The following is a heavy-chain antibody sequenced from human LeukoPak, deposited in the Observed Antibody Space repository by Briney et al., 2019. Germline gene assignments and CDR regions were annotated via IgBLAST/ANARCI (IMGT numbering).Heavy chain of an antibody. D-gene: IGHD3-16*01. CDR1: GFTFSNYW. CDR3: ARDRYPLGSYAPPFDY. CDR2: INSASSDI. Sequence: PGGSLRLSCVASGFTFSNYWMSWVRQAPGKGLEWISCINSASSDIYYADSVWGRFTISRDNAKNSLYLQMNSLRAEDTGVYYCARDRYPLGSYAPPFDYWGQGILVTVSS. J-gene: IGHJ4*02. V-gene: IGHV3-21*01.